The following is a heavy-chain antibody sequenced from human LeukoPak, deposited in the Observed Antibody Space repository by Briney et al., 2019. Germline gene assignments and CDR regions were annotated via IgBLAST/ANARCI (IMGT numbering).Heavy chain of an antibody. D-gene: IGHD3-22*01. Sequence: GASVKVSCKASGYTFTSYGISWVRQAPGQGLEWMGWISAYNGNTNYAQKLQGRVTMTTDTSTSTAYMELRSLRSDDTAVYYCARDRDHYYDSSPLGDYWGQGTLVTVSS. J-gene: IGHJ4*02. CDR1: GYTFTSYG. CDR2: ISAYNGNT. CDR3: ARDRDHYYDSSPLGDY. V-gene: IGHV1-18*01.